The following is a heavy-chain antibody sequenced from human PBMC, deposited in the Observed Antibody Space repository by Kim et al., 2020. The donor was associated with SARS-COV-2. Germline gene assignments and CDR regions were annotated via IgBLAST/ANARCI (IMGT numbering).Heavy chain of an antibody. CDR3: ARQARRGHIVARHDWFDP. Sequence: SETLSLTCTVSGGSISSSSYYWGWIRQPPGKGLEWIGSIYYSGSTYYNPSLKSRVTISVDTSKNQFSLKRSSVTAADTAVYYCARQARRGHIVARHDWFDPWGQGTPVTVSS. J-gene: IGHJ5*02. D-gene: IGHD2-15*01. CDR2: IYYSGST. CDR1: GGSISSSSYY. V-gene: IGHV4-39*01.